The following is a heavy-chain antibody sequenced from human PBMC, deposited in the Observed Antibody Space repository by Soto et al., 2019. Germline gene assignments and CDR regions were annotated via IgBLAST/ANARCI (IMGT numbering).Heavy chain of an antibody. CDR3: ARPFFWSGYGDDNYYYGVDV. Sequence: KTSETLSLTCTVSGGSISSSSYYWGWIRQPPGKGLEWIGSIYYSGSTYYNPSLKSRVTISVDTSKNQFSLKLSSVTAADTAVYYCARPFFWSGYGDDNYYYGVDVWGQGTTVTVSS. D-gene: IGHD3-3*01. CDR1: GGSISSSSYY. CDR2: IYYSGST. J-gene: IGHJ6*02. V-gene: IGHV4-39*01.